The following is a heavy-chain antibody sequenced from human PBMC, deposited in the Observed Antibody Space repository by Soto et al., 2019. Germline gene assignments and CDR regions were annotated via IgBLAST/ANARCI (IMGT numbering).Heavy chain of an antibody. CDR3: AKSRGSGSYFNPSDAFDF. CDR1: GFTFRSYA. CDR2: ISGSGGGT. Sequence: EVQLLDSGGGLVQPGGSLRLSCAASGFTFRSYAMSWVRQAPGKGLEWVSSISGSGGGTYYADSVQGRFTISRDNSKNTLSLQKNSRIAADTAVYYCAKSRGSGSYFNPSDAFDFWGQGTMVTVSS. D-gene: IGHD3-10*01. V-gene: IGHV3-23*01. J-gene: IGHJ3*01.